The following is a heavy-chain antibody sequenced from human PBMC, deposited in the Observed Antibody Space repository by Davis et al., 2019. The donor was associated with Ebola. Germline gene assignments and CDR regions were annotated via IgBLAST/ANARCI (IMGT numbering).Heavy chain of an antibody. V-gene: IGHV3-23*01. Sequence: PGGSLRLSCAASGFSFSSYSMTWVRQSPGKGLDWVSSLTSSGDKTYYEDSVKGRFTISRDNAKNSLYLQMNSLRAEDTALYYCAKDIRMYSSSSPWFDPWGQGTLVTVSS. CDR2: LTSSGDKT. D-gene: IGHD6-6*01. CDR3: AKDIRMYSSSSPWFDP. J-gene: IGHJ5*02. CDR1: GFSFSSYS.